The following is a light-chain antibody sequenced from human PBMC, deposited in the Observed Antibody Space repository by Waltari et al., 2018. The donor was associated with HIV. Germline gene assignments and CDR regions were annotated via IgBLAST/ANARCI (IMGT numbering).Light chain of an antibody. V-gene: IGLV2-14*02. CDR2: DVN. CDR3: AVWDDTLNGHVI. Sequence: QSALTQPASLSESPGQSITIPRTGTANDVGLSSRDPWYQHYPGKAPKLMIYDVNKRASGFSSRFSASKSGTSASLAISGLQFDDEADYYCAVWDDTLNGHVIFGGGTKVTVL. CDR1: ANDVGLSSR. J-gene: IGLJ2*01.